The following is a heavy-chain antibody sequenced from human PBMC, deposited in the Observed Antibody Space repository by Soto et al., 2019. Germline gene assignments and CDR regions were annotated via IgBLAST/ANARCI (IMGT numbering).Heavy chain of an antibody. J-gene: IGHJ3*02. CDR2: INPNRGGT. CDR3: AREGSGYSAFDI. D-gene: IGHD3-3*01. CDR1: GYTFTGYY. V-gene: IGHV1-2*02. Sequence: GASVKFSCKASGYTFTGYYMHWVRQAPGQGLEWMGWINPNRGGTNYAQKFQGRVTMTRDTSISTAYMELSRLRSDDTAVYYCAREGSGYSAFDIWGQGTMVTVSS.